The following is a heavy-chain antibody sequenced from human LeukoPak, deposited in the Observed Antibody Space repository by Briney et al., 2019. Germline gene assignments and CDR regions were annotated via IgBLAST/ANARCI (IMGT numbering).Heavy chain of an antibody. CDR3: AKPFSRWEQLFDY. V-gene: IGHV3-30*02. CDR2: IRYDGSNK. Sequence: GGSLRLSCAASGFTFSSYGMHWVRQAPGKGLEWVAFIRYDGSNKYYADSVKGRFTISRDNSKNTLYLQMNSLRAEDTAVYYCAKPFSRWEQLFDYWGQGTLVTVSS. J-gene: IGHJ4*02. D-gene: IGHD1-26*01. CDR1: GFTFSSYG.